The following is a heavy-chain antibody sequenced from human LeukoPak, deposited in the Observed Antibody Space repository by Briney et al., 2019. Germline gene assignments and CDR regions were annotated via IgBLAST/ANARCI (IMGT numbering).Heavy chain of an antibody. Sequence: SETLSLTCTVSGGSISSSSYYWGWIRQPPGKGLEWIGSIYYSGSTYYNPSLKSRVTISVDTSKNQFSLKLSSVTAADTAVYYCAYSSGFLRWFGPWGQGTLVTVSS. J-gene: IGHJ5*02. CDR2: IYYSGST. V-gene: IGHV4-39*01. CDR1: GGSISSSSYY. CDR3: AYSSGFLRWFGP. D-gene: IGHD6-19*01.